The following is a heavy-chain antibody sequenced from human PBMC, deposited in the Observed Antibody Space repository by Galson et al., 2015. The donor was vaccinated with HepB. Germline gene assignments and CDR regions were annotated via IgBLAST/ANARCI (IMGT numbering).Heavy chain of an antibody. CDR1: GFTFSNAW. J-gene: IGHJ4*02. V-gene: IGHV3-15*01. Sequence: SQRLSCAASGFTFSNAWMSWVRQAPGKGLEGVGRIKSKTDGGTTDYAAPVKGRFTISSDDSKNTLYLQMNSLKTEDTAVYYCTTDAVNTYYYDSSGSRTSHYWGQGTLVTVSS. D-gene: IGHD3-22*01. CDR2: IKSKTDGGTT. CDR3: TTDAVNTYYYDSSGSRTSHY.